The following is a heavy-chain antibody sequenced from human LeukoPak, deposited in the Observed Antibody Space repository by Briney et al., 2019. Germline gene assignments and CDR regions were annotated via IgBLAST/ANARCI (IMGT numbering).Heavy chain of an antibody. V-gene: IGHV4-59*08. D-gene: IGHD3-22*01. Sequence: KPSETLSLTCTVSGGSTTSYYWSWIRQPPGRGLEWIGYIYYSGSTNYNLSLKSRVTISVDTSKNQFSLKLTSVTAADTAVYYCARHGGASVIVGFLHAFDIWGQGTMVTVSS. CDR3: ARHGGASVIVGFLHAFDI. J-gene: IGHJ3*02. CDR2: IYYSGST. CDR1: GGSTTSYY.